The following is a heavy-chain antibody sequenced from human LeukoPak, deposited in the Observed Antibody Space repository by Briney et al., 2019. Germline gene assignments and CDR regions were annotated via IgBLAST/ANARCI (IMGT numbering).Heavy chain of an antibody. D-gene: IGHD2-2*01. CDR2: SNPNSGGT. CDR3: ARDGSWGSTSYSDY. Sequence: ASVKVSCKASGYTFTGYYIHWVRLAPGQGLEWMGWSNPNSGGTKYEQTFQGRVTMTRDTSITTDYMELTRLTSDDTAVYYCARDGSWGSTSYSDYWGQGTLVTVSS. V-gene: IGHV1-2*02. CDR1: GYTFTGYY. J-gene: IGHJ4*02.